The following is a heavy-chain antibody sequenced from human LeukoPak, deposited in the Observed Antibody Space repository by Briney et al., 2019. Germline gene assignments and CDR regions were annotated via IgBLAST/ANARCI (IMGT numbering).Heavy chain of an antibody. Sequence: PGGSLRLSCAASGFTFSDYNMRWIRQAPGKGLEWVSSISRSGSTKYYADSVKGRFTISRDNAKNSLYLQMNSLRDEDTAVYYCARLFDYWGQGTLVTVSP. J-gene: IGHJ4*02. CDR1: GFTFSDYN. CDR3: ARLFDY. V-gene: IGHV3-11*04. CDR2: ISRSGSTK.